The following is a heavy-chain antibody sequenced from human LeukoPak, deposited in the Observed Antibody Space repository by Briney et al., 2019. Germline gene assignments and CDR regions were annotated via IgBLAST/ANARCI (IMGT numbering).Heavy chain of an antibody. CDR2: IYSGGST. CDR1: EFSVGSNY. J-gene: IGHJ6*03. CDR3: AKVLDYYDSSGYYGAYYYYMDV. D-gene: IGHD3-22*01. V-gene: IGHV3-66*01. Sequence: WGSLRLSYAASEFSVGSNYMTWVRQAPGKGLEWVSLIYSGGSTYYADSVKGRFTISRDNSKNTLYLQMNSLRAEDTAVYYCAKVLDYYDSSGYYGAYYYYMDVWGKGTTVTISS.